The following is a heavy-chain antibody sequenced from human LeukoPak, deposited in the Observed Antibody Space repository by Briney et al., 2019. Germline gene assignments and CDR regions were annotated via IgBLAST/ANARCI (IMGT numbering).Heavy chain of an antibody. V-gene: IGHV4-4*02. CDR3: ARDYYDSSGYGI. J-gene: IGHJ3*02. D-gene: IGHD3-22*01. CDR2: IYHSGST. CDR1: GGSISSSNW. Sequence: TSETLSLTCTVSGGSISSSNWWSWVRQPPGKGLEWIGEIYHSGSTNYNPSLKSRVTISVDKSKNQFSLKLSSVTAADTAVYYCARDYYDSSGYGIWGQGTMVTVSS.